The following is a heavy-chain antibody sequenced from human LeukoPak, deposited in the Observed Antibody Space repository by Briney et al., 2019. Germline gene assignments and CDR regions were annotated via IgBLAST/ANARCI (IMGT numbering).Heavy chain of an antibody. J-gene: IGHJ4*02. V-gene: IGHV3-23*01. CDR3: AKPHPLRFLEWFFDY. CDR2: ISGSGGST. D-gene: IGHD3-3*01. Sequence: GGSLRLSCAASGFTFSSYEMNWVRQAPGKGLEWVSAISGSGGSTYYADSVKGRFTISRDNSKNTLYLQMNSLRAEDTAVYYCAKPHPLRFLEWFFDYWGQGTLVTVSS. CDR1: GFTFSSYE.